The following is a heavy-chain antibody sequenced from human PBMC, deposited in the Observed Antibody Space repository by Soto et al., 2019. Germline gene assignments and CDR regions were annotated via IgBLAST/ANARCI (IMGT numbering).Heavy chain of an antibody. CDR3: AKSLDGVPVQKFDP. D-gene: IGHD3-3*01. Sequence: QVQLVESGGGGVQPGRSLRLSCTASGFTFDSYGMHWVRQAPGKGLEWVAVIAYDGSSKYYADSVKGRFTISRDNSNNTLYLQMSSLRVEDTAVYYCAKSLDGVPVQKFDPWGQGTLVTVSS. J-gene: IGHJ5*02. CDR2: IAYDGSSK. CDR1: GFTFDSYG. V-gene: IGHV3-30*18.